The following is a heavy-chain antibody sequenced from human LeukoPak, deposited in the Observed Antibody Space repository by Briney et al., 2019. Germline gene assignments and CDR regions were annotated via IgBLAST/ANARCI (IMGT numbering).Heavy chain of an antibody. V-gene: IGHV3-30*09. CDR2: ISYDGSIK. D-gene: IGHD2-2*01. CDR1: GFTFSNFA. CDR3: AKVFSYARDY. Sequence: GGSLRLSCAASGFTFSNFAMNWVRQAPGKGLEWVAFISYDGSIKSYADSVKGRFAVSRDNSKDTLYLQMNSLRVEDTAVYYCAKVFSYARDYWGQGTLVTVSS. J-gene: IGHJ4*02.